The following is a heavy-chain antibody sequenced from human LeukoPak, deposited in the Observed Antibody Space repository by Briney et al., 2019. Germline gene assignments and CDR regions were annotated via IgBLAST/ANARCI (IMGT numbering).Heavy chain of an antibody. V-gene: IGHV1-18*04. CDR2: ISAYNGNT. J-gene: IGHJ3*02. CDR1: GYTFTGYY. CDR3: ARDTYDYVWGSPNDAFDI. D-gene: IGHD3-16*01. Sequence: ASVKVSCKASGYTFTGYYMHWVRQAPGQGLEWMGWISAYNGNTNYAQKLQGRVTMTTDTSTSTAYMELRSLRSDDTAVYYCARDTYDYVWGSPNDAFDIWGQGTMVTVSS.